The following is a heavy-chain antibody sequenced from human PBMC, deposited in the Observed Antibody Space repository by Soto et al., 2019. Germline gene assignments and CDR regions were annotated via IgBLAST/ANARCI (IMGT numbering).Heavy chain of an antibody. V-gene: IGHV4-39*01. Sequence: SETLSLTCTVSGGSISSGTYSWGWIRQPPGKGLEWIGTFYYSGSTYYNPSLKSRVTISVDTSKNQFSLKVSPVTAADTAVYYCERLGGYCTTSCYGYYAMDVWGQGTTVX. J-gene: IGHJ6*02. D-gene: IGHD2-8*01. CDR1: GGSISSGTYS. CDR3: ERLGGYCTTSCYGYYAMDV. CDR2: FYYSGST.